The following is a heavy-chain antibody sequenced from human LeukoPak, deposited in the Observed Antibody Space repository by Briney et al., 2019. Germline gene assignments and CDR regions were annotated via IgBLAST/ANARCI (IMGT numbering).Heavy chain of an antibody. D-gene: IGHD6-19*01. CDR1: GYSFTTYW. CDR2: IYPGDSDT. CDR3: ARAGYSSGWYVGSFDY. V-gene: IGHV5-51*01. Sequence: GESLKISCKGSGYSFTTYWIGWVRQMPGKGLEWMGIIYPGDSDTKYSPSFQGQVTISADKSISTAYLQWSSLKASDTAMYYCARAGYSSGWYVGSFDYWGQGTLVTVSS. J-gene: IGHJ4*02.